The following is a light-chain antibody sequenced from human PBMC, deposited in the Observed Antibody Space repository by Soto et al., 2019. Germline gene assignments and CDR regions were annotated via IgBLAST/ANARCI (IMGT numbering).Light chain of an antibody. CDR2: DAF. J-gene: IGKJ1*01. Sequence: DIQMTQSPSTLSASVGDRVTITCRASQSISSWVAWYQQTPGKAPKLLISDAFRLESGVPSRFRGSGSGTEFSLTISSLQPGDSATFYCQQYASYPWTFGRGTKV. CDR1: QSISSW. V-gene: IGKV1-5*01. CDR3: QQYASYPWT.